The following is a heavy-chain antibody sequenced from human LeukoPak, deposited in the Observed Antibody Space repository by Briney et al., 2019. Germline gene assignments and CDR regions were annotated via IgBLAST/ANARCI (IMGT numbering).Heavy chain of an antibody. CDR1: GFTFSSYA. D-gene: IGHD5-24*01. J-gene: IGHJ4*02. CDR2: ISYDGSNK. V-gene: IGHV3-30*01. CDR3: ARDAETSLAN. Sequence: GGSLRLSCAASGFTFSSYAMHWVRQAPGKGLEWVAVISYDGSNKYYADSVKGRFTISRDNSKNTLYLQMNSLRAEDTAVYYCARDAETSLANWGQGTLVTVSP.